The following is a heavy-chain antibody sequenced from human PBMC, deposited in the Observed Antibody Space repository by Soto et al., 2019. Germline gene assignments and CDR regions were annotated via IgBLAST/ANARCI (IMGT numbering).Heavy chain of an antibody. Sequence: QQQQVESGGGVVQPGRSLRLSCAASGVHFDSYGMHWVRQAPGKGPEWVATISYDGDNKYYADSVKGRFTISRDNFKSTLHLQMNSLRTEDTAVYYCAKDPYGSGSYYTQYYYFGMDVWGHGTTVTVSS. CDR2: ISYDGDNK. D-gene: IGHD3-10*01. CDR3: AKDPYGSGSYYTQYYYFGMDV. V-gene: IGHV3-30*18. CDR1: GVHFDSYG. J-gene: IGHJ6*02.